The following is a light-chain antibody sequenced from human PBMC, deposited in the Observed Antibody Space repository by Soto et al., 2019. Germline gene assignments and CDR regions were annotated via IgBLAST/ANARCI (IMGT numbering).Light chain of an antibody. CDR1: QSVSSSY. CDR3: QQYNDWPLT. J-gene: IGKJ4*01. Sequence: EIVLTQSPGTLSLSPGERATLSCRASQSVSSSYLAWYQQKPGQAPRLLIYGASSRATGIPDRFSGSGSGTDFTLTISRLEPEDFAVYYCQQYNDWPLTFGGGTKGDIK. CDR2: GAS. V-gene: IGKV3-20*01.